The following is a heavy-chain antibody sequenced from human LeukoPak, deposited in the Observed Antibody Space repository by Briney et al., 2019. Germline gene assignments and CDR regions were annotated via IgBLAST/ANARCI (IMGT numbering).Heavy chain of an antibody. D-gene: IGHD3-9*01. J-gene: IGHJ3*02. CDR3: AIFYDILTGYNDAFDI. V-gene: IGHV1-8*01. Sequence: ASVTVSCKASGYTFTSYDINWVRQATGQGLEWMGWMNTNSGNTGYAQKFQGRVTMTRNTSISTAYMELSSLRSEDTAVYYCAIFYDILTGYNDAFDIWGQGTMVTVSS. CDR2: MNTNSGNT. CDR1: GYTFTSYD.